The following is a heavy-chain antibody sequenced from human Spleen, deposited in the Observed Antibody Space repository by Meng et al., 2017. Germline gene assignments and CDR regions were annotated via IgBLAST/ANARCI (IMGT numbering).Heavy chain of an antibody. CDR2: INPNSGGT. V-gene: IGHV1-2*06. CDR3: AREPYYYGMDV. Sequence: ASVKVSCKASGYTLTDYYMHWVRQAPGQGLEWMGRINPNSGGTNYAQKFQGRVTMTRDTSISTAYMELSRLRSDDTAVYYCAREPYYYGMDVWGQGTTVTVSS. J-gene: IGHJ6*02. CDR1: GYTLTDYY.